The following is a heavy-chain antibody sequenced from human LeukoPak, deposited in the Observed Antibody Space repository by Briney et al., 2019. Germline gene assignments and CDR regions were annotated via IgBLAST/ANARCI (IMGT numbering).Heavy chain of an antibody. J-gene: IGHJ4*02. V-gene: IGHV1-18*01. CDR3: ARDTISNYYDSTGYFSY. Sequence: GASVKVSCKASGYTFTSYGINWVRQAPEQGLEWMGWISAYNGNTNYAQKLQGRVTMTTDTSTSTVYMELRSLRSDDTAVYYCARDTISNYYDSTGYFSYWGQGTLVTVSS. D-gene: IGHD3-22*01. CDR1: GYTFTSYG. CDR2: ISAYNGNT.